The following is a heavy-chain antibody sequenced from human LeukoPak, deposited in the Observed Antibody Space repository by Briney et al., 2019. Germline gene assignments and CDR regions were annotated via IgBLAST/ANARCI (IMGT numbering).Heavy chain of an antibody. J-gene: IGHJ3*02. Sequence: PGGSLRLSCAASGFTFSSYEMNWVRQAPGKGLEWVSYISSSGSTIYYADSVKGRFTISRDNAKNSLYLQMNSLRAEDTAVYYCARYYYDSSGYYYGYAFDIWGQGTMVTVSS. D-gene: IGHD3-22*01. CDR3: ARYYYDSSGYYYGYAFDI. CDR1: GFTFSSYE. V-gene: IGHV3-48*03. CDR2: ISSSGSTI.